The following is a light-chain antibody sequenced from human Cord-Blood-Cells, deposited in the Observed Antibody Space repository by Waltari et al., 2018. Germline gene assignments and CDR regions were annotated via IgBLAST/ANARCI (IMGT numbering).Light chain of an antibody. CDR2: AAS. CDR3: QQYGSSPPT. V-gene: IGKV3-20*01. Sequence: EIVLTQSPGTLSLSPGERATLSCRASQRVSSSYLAWYQQKPGQAPRLLIYAASSRATGIPDRFSGSGSGTDFTLTISRLETEDFAVYYCQQYGSSPPTFGQGTKLEIK. CDR1: QRVSSSY. J-gene: IGKJ2*01.